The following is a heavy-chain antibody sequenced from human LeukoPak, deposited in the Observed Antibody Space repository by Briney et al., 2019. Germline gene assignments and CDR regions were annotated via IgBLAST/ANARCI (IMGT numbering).Heavy chain of an antibody. CDR1: GFTFSSYW. D-gene: IGHD5-18*01. V-gene: IGHV3-74*01. Sequence: GGSLRLSCAASGFTFSSYWMDWVRHAPGKGLVWVSRIHPDGKNTAYADSVKGRFTISRDNARNTLFLQMNSLRAEDAAVYYCATYVDTVRYDAFDVWGQGTMVTVSS. CDR2: IHPDGKNT. J-gene: IGHJ3*01. CDR3: ATYVDTVRYDAFDV.